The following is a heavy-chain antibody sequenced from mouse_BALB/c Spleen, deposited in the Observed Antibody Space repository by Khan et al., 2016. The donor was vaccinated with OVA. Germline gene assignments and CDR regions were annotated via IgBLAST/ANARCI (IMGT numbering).Heavy chain of an antibody. CDR1: GFTFSSYG. CDR3: ARMARTIN. J-gene: IGHJ2*01. Sequence: EVQLVESGGDLVQPGGSLKLSCAASGFTFSSYGMSWVRQTPDKRLELVATINSNGGSTYHPDSVKGRFTISRDNAKNTLYLQMSSLKSEDTAMYYCARMARTINWGQGTTLTVSS. V-gene: IGHV5-6-3*01. CDR2: INSNGGST.